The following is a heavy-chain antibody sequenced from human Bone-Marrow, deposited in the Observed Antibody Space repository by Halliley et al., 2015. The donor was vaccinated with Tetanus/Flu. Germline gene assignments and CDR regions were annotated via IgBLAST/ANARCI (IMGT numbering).Heavy chain of an antibody. Sequence: SLRLSCAASGFTFSSFEMNWVRQAPGKGLEWVSYIRSSGNTAYYADSVKGRFTISRDNAKQSLYLQMNSLRAGDTAVYYCESGGYSGFDWGDYWGQGSLVTVSS. CDR1: GFTFSSFE. V-gene: IGHV3-48*03. CDR3: ESGGYSGFDWGDY. J-gene: IGHJ4*02. D-gene: IGHD5-12*01. CDR2: IRSSGNTA.